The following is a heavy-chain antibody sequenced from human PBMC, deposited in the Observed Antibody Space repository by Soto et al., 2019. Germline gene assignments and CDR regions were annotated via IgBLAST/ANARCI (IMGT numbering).Heavy chain of an antibody. CDR2: ISAYNGNT. Sequence: QVRLVQSGAEVKKPGASVKVSCKASGYTFTSYGISWVRQAPGQGLEWMGWISAYNGNTNYAQKLQGKVTMTTDTSTSTAYMQLRSLRSDVTACYYCANDAPENSSDWYRVLSRFLWQFWGQGTLVTVSS. J-gene: IGHJ1*01. CDR3: ANDAPENSSDWYRVLSRFLWQF. CDR1: GYTFTSYG. D-gene: IGHD6-19*01. V-gene: IGHV1-18*01.